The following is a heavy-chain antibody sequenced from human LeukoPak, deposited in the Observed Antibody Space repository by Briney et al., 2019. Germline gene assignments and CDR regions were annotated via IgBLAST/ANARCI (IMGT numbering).Heavy chain of an antibody. Sequence: GGSLRLSCAASGFTFSSYAMHWVRQAPGKGLEYVSAISSNGGSTYYANSVKGRFTISRDNSRNTLYLQMGSLRAEDMAVSYCARMAVAFYYDYWGQGTLVTVSS. D-gene: IGHD3-16*01. CDR1: GFTFSSYA. J-gene: IGHJ4*02. CDR3: ARMAVAFYYDY. CDR2: ISSNGGST. V-gene: IGHV3-64*01.